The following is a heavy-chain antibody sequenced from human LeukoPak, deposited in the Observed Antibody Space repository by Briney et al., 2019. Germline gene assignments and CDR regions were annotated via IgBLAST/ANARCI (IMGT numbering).Heavy chain of an antibody. CDR1: GLTFSTSG. D-gene: IGHD1-14*01. V-gene: IGHV3-21*06. J-gene: IGHJ4*02. CDR3: ATETNGRHYDY. CDR2: VGPTGSDR. Sequence: PGGSLRLSCTASGLTFSTSGFNWVRQAPGKGLEWVASVGPTGSDRYHADSIKGRFTISRDNANNFLYLQMNSLRAEDTAVYYCATETNGRHYDYWGQGTRLPVSS.